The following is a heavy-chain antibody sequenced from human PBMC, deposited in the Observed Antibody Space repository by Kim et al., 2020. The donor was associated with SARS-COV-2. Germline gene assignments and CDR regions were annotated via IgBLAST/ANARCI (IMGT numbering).Heavy chain of an antibody. V-gene: IGHV6-1*01. J-gene: IGHJ4*02. CDR3: ARDRMVRGGTLDY. Sequence: AISFNSTITINPDTSKNQVSLQLNSVTPEDTAVYYCARDRMVRGGTLDYWGQGTLVTVSS. D-gene: IGHD3-10*01.